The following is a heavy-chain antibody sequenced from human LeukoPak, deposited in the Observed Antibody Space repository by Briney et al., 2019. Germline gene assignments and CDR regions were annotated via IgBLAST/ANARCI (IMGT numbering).Heavy chain of an antibody. J-gene: IGHJ4*02. D-gene: IGHD1-20*01. V-gene: IGHV3-21*01. CDR1: GFTFSSYG. CDR3: ARAHNWKYGTFDY. CDR2: ISSSSSYI. Sequence: PGGSLRLSCAASGFTFSSYGMNWVRQAPGKGLEWVSCISSSSSYIYNADSVKGRFTISRDNAKNSLYLQMNSLRVEDTAVYYCARAHNWKYGTFDYWGQGTLVTVSS.